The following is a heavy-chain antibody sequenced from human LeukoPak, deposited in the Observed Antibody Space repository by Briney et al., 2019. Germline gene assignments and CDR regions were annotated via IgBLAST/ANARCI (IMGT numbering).Heavy chain of an antibody. CDR2: INPSGGST. CDR1: GYSLTRNY. J-gene: IGHJ4*02. D-gene: IGHD2-21*01. Sequence: ASVKVSCKASGYSLTRNYIHWVRQAPGQGLEWMGMINPSGGSTSYAQKFQGRVTMTRDTSTSTVYMELSSLRSEDTAVYYCARFIVSGGYFDYWGQGTLVTVSS. V-gene: IGHV1-46*01. CDR3: ARFIVSGGYFDY.